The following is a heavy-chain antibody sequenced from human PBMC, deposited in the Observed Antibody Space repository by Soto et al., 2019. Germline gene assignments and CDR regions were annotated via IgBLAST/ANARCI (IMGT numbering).Heavy chain of an antibody. CDR1: GGSISSDNYY. CDR2: IYYSGST. D-gene: IGHD3-3*01. V-gene: IGHV4-31*03. CDR3: ARWWSGSRQGFDP. Sequence: QVQLQESGPGLVKPSQTLSLTCTVSGGSISSDNYYWSWIRQHPGKGLEWIGYIYYSGSTYYNPSLKSRVTISGDTSKNQFSLKLSSVAAADTAVYYCARWWSGSRQGFDPWGQGTLVTVSS. J-gene: IGHJ5*02.